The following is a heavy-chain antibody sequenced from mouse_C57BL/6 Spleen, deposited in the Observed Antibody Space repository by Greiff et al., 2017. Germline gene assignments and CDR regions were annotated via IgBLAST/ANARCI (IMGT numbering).Heavy chain of an antibody. D-gene: IGHD2-5*01. CDR1: GYAFSSYW. Sequence: QVQLLQSGPELVMPGASVKLSCKASGYAFSSYWMNWVKQRPGQGLEWIGQIYPGDGDTNYNGKFKGKAPLTADKSSSTAYMQLSSLTSADSAVYFCASPYYSNPPMDYWGQGTSVTVSS. CDR2: IYPGDGDT. J-gene: IGHJ4*01. CDR3: ASPYYSNPPMDY. V-gene: IGHV1-80*01.